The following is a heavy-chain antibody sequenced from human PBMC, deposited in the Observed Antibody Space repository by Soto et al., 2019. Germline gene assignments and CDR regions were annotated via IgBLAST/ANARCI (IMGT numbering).Heavy chain of an antibody. CDR1: GFSVSSCA. CDR3: ARWYAAEV. Sequence: SLRLSCAASGFSVSSCAMTWVRQAPGKGLEWVANIKQDGSEKNYVDSVKGRFTISRDNAKNSLYLEMNNLRVEDTAIYYCARWYAAEVWGQGTRVTVSS. J-gene: IGHJ6*02. D-gene: IGHD6-13*01. CDR2: IKQDGSEK. V-gene: IGHV3-7*03.